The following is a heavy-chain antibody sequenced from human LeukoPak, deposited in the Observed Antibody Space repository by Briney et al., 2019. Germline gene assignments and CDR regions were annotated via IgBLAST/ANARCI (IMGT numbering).Heavy chain of an antibody. Sequence: PSETLSLTCTVSGGSITSYYWSWIRQPPEKGLEWIGYIYYSVSTNYNPSPKSRVTISVDTSKNQFSLKLSSVTAADTAVYYCARVRFYSGTYYFDYWGQGTLVTVSS. CDR2: IYYSVST. CDR3: ARVRFYSGTYYFDY. CDR1: GGSITSYY. V-gene: IGHV4-59*01. J-gene: IGHJ4*02. D-gene: IGHD1-26*01.